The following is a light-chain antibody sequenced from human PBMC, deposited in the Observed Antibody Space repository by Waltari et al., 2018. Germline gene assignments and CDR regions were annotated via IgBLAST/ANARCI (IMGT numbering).Light chain of an antibody. CDR1: TY. J-gene: IGKJ3*01. CDR3: PQYADPPCT. CDR2: GPS. V-gene: IGKV3-20*01. Sequence: TYLAWGQQTTVQAPRLLICGPSTKAAGIPDRFGGSWSGTDVALTISRLEPEAVAVYYCPQYADPPCTFGPGTKVDFK.